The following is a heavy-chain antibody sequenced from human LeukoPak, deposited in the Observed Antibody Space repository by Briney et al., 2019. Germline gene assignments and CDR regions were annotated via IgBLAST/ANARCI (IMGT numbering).Heavy chain of an antibody. D-gene: IGHD3-16*01. CDR1: GFTVSTNY. CDR2: IHGGGST. CDR3: ARLRGYANYYFDY. V-gene: IGHV3-66*02. J-gene: IGHJ4*02. Sequence: PGGSLRLSCAASGFTVSTNYINWVRQAPGKGLEWVLVIHGGGSTDYADSVKGRFTISRDSAKNTVYLQMNSLRVEDTAVYYCARLRGYANYYFDYWGQGTLVTVSS.